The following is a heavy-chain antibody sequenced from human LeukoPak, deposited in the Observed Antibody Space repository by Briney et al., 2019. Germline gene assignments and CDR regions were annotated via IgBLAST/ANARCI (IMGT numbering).Heavy chain of an antibody. CDR2: INPNSGGT. CDR3: ARVRTGSGTDGIYFDY. D-gene: IGHD3-10*01. Sequence: ASVKVSCKTSGYTFTGYHMHWVRQAPGQGLEWMGRINPNSGGTDYAQKFQGRVTMTRDTSISTAYMELSRLRSDDTAVYYCARVRTGSGTDGIYFDYWGQETLVTVSS. J-gene: IGHJ4*02. V-gene: IGHV1-2*06. CDR1: GYTFTGYH.